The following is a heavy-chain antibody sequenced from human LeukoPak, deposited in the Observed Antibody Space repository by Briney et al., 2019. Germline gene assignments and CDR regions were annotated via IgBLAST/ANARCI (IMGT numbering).Heavy chain of an antibody. Sequence: GGSLRLSRAASGFTFSDYYMSWIRQAPGKGLEWVSYISSSGSTIYYADSVKGRFTISRDNAKNSLYLQMNSLRAEDTAVYYCARDSQPPIVVVPAAITAHYYYGMDVWGQGTTVTVSS. J-gene: IGHJ6*02. D-gene: IGHD2-2*01. CDR1: GFTFSDYY. V-gene: IGHV3-11*01. CDR3: ARDSQPPIVVVPAAITAHYYYGMDV. CDR2: ISSSGSTI.